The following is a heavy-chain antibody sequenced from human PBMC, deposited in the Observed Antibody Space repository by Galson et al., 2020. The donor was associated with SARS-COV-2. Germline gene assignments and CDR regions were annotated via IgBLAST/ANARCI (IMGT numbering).Heavy chain of an antibody. CDR1: GGTFSSYA. Sequence: KISCKASGGTFSSYAISWVRQAPGQGLEWMGGIIPIFGTANYAQKFQGRVTITADESTSTAYMELSSLRSEDTAVYYCARVPEYCSSTSCSYYYYYYMDVWGKGTTVTVSS. J-gene: IGHJ6*03. D-gene: IGHD2-2*01. CDR3: ARVPEYCSSTSCSYYYYYYMDV. CDR2: IIPIFGTA. V-gene: IGHV1-69*01.